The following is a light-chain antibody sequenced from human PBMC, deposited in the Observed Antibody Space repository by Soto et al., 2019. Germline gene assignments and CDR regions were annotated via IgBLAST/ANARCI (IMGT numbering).Light chain of an antibody. V-gene: IGKV3-20*01. Sequence: EIVLTQSPGTLSLSPGERATLSCRASQSVSSSYLAWYQQKPGQAPRLLIYGASDRATGIPDRFTGSGSGTDFTLTISRLEPEDFALYYCQQYGSSPITFGQGTRLEIK. CDR3: QQYGSSPIT. J-gene: IGKJ5*01. CDR1: QSVSSSY. CDR2: GAS.